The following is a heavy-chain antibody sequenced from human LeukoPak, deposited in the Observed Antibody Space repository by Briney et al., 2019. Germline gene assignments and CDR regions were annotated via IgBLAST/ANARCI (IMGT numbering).Heavy chain of an antibody. V-gene: IGHV4-59*01. CDR1: GGSISSYY. CDR2: VSYSGDT. Sequence: PSETLSLTCSVSGGSISSYYWSWIRQPPGKRQEWIGFVSYSGDTNYNPSFRSRVTISVDTSKNSFSLNLRSVTAADTALYYCVRDRTTSTRGSFPLWGQGTLVSVSS. D-gene: IGHD1-1*01. CDR3: VRDRTTSTRGSFPL. J-gene: IGHJ3*01.